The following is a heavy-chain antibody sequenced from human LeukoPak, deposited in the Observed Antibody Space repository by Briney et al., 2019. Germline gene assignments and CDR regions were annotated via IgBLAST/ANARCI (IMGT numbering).Heavy chain of an antibody. CDR3: ARGLGYYGSGSYYNGVDY. J-gene: IGHJ4*02. V-gene: IGHV1-2*02. D-gene: IGHD3-10*01. CDR2: INPNSGGT. Sequence: ASVKVSCKASGYTFTGYYMHWVRQAPGQGLEWRGWINPNSGGTNYAQKFQGRVTMTRDTSISTAYMELSRLRSDDTAVYYCARGLGYYGSGSYYNGVDYWGQGTLVTVSS. CDR1: GYTFTGYY.